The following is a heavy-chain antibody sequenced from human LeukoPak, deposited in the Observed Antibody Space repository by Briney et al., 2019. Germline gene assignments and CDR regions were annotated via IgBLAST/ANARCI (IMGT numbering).Heavy chain of an antibody. Sequence: SETLSLTCTVSGGSISSYYWSRIRQPPGKGLEWIGYIYYSGSTNYNPPLKSRVTISVDTSKNQFSLKLSSVTAADTAVYHCARDLYSSPFDYWGQGTLVTVSS. D-gene: IGHD6-13*01. CDR3: ARDLYSSPFDY. V-gene: IGHV4-59*12. CDR2: IYYSGST. CDR1: GGSISSYY. J-gene: IGHJ4*02.